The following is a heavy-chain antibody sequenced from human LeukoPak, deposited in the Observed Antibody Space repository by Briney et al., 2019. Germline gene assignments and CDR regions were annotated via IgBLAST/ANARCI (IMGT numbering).Heavy chain of an antibody. Sequence: ASVKVSCKASGGTFSSYAISWVRQAPGQGLEWMGWINPNSGGTNYAQKFQGRVTMTRDTSISTAYMELSRLRSDDTAVYYCARTPRYSSSWYAYYFDYWGQGTLVTVSS. V-gene: IGHV1-2*02. D-gene: IGHD6-13*01. CDR1: GGTFSSYA. J-gene: IGHJ4*02. CDR3: ARTPRYSSSWYAYYFDY. CDR2: INPNSGGT.